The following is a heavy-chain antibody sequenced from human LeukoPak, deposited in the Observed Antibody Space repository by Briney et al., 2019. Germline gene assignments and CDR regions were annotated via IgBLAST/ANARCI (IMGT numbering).Heavy chain of an antibody. Sequence: GGSLRLSCAASGFTFSSYGMSWVRQAPGKGLEWVSAIICSGGSTYYADSVKGRFTISRDKSTNTLYLQMNSLRAKVTAVYDCAKEGSTAMVRRGYWGQGTLVAVSS. CDR1: GFTFSSYG. J-gene: IGHJ4*02. CDR2: IICSGGST. D-gene: IGHD5-18*01. CDR3: AKEGSTAMVRRGY. V-gene: IGHV3-23*01.